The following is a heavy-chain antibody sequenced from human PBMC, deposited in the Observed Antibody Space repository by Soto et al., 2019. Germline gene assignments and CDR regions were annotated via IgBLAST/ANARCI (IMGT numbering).Heavy chain of an antibody. Sequence: QVQLVQSGAEVKEPGSSVKVSCKASGGGNLRDYRTTWVRRAPGQGLEWMGGIIPKHGSANYAQNFQGRVTITADESTNTVYMELRSLRSDDTAVYYCARGGDVYNFGAVYWGQGTPVTVS. J-gene: IGHJ4*02. D-gene: IGHD2-21*01. CDR1: GGGNLRDYR. CDR3: ARGGDVYNFGAVY. V-gene: IGHV1-69*01. CDR2: IIPKHGSA.